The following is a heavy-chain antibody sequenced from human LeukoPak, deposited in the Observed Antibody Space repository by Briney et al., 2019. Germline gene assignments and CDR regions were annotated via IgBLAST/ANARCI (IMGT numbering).Heavy chain of an antibody. CDR2: IYHSGST. CDR3: ARGVTASAPFDY. CDR1: GGSISSGGYS. J-gene: IGHJ4*02. V-gene: IGHV4-30-2*01. Sequence: SETLSLTCAVSGGSISSGGYSWSWIRQPLGKGLEWIGYIYHSGSTYYNPSLKSRVTISVDRSKNQFSLKLSSVTAADTAVYYCARGVTASAPFDYWGQGTLVTVSS. D-gene: IGHD2-21*02.